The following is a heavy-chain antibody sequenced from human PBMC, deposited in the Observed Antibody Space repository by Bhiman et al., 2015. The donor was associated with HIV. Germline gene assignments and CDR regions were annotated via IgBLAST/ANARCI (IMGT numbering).Heavy chain of an antibody. J-gene: IGHJ5*02. Sequence: EVQLVESGGGLVKPGGSLRLSCAASGFTFSTYSMNWVRQAPGKGLEWVSSISSSSSDIYYSDSLKGRFTISRDDAKNSLYLQMNSLRAEDTAVYYCARDPGGEGWFDPWGQGTLVTVSS. CDR1: GFTFSTYS. D-gene: IGHD3-16*01. CDR3: ARDPGGEGWFDP. V-gene: IGHV3-21*01. CDR2: ISSSSSDI.